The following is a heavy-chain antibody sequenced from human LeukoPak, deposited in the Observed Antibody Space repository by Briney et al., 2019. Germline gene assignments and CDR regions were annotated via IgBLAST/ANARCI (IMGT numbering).Heavy chain of an antibody. V-gene: IGHV4-34*01. CDR3: ARGGRDTMVRGVIPLDY. CDR2: INHSGST. CDR1: GGTFSGYY. J-gene: IGHJ4*02. Sequence: PSETLSLTCAVYGGTFSGYYWSWIRQPPGKGLEWIGEINHSGSTNYNPSLKSRVTISVDTSKNQFSLKLSSVTAADTAAYYCARGGRDTMVRGVIPLDYWGQGTLVTVSS. D-gene: IGHD3-10*01.